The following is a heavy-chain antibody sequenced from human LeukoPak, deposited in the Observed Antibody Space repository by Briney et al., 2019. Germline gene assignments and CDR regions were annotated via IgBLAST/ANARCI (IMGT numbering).Heavy chain of an antibody. CDR2: IDPSDSYT. J-gene: IGHJ4*02. CDR1: GSIFTSYW. CDR3: ARLRTDYYDSSGYFDY. Sequence: GAPLLISCQGSGSIFTSYWIRWVRQLPGKGMEWMGRIDPSDSYTNSTPSFQGHVTISAHKSISTAYLQWSRLKASDTAMYYCARLRTDYYDSSGYFDYWGQGTLVTVSS. V-gene: IGHV5-10-1*01. D-gene: IGHD3-22*01.